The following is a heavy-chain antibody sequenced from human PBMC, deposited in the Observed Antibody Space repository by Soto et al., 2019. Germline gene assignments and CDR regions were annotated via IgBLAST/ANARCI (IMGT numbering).Heavy chain of an antibody. Sequence: SETLSLTCTVSGVSISNSSYYWGWIRRPPGKGLEWIGTIYYSGITYYNPSLKSRVTISVDTSKNQFSLKLTSVTAADTAVYYCARHGSNWGXGTLVTVSS. J-gene: IGHJ4*02. V-gene: IGHV4-39*01. CDR2: IYYSGIT. CDR3: ARHGSN. CDR1: GVSISNSSYY.